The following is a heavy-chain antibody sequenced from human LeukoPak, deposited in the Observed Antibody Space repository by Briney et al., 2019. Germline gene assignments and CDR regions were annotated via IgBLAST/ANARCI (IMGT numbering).Heavy chain of an antibody. CDR2: IYYSGST. Sequence: SETLSLTCTVSGGSISSYCWSWIRQPPGKGLEWIGYIYYSGSTNYNPSLKSRVTISVDTSKNQFSLKLSSVTAADTAVYYCARERTDYYGMDVWGQGTTVTVSS. CDR3: ARERTDYYGMDV. CDR1: GGSISSYC. J-gene: IGHJ6*02. V-gene: IGHV4-59*01.